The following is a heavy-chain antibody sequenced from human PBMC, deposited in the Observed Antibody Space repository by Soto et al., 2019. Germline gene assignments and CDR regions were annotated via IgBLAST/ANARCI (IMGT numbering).Heavy chain of an antibody. CDR3: ARAALLWFGEPPEADAFDI. CDR2: ISAYNGNT. CDR1: GYTFTSYG. V-gene: IGHV1-18*04. Sequence: ASAKASFKASGYTFTSYGISWVRQAPGQGLEWMGWISAYNGNTIYAKKLQGRVTMTTDTSTSTAYMELRSLRSDDTAVYYCARAALLWFGEPPEADAFDIWGQETMVTV. J-gene: IGHJ3*02. D-gene: IGHD3-10*01.